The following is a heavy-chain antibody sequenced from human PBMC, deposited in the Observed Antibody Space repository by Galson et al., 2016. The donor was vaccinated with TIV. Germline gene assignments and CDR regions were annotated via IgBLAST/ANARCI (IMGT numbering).Heavy chain of an antibody. J-gene: IGHJ6*03. D-gene: IGHD1-26*01. Sequence: SVKVSCKASGGSFTSYAISWVRQAPGQGLEWMGAIVPMFGISTYAQKFQGRVTITADESTSTAYMELSSLRSQDTAVYYCARGGWSDDPGDYHYYYMDVWGKGTTVTVSS. CDR3: ARGGWSDDPGDYHYYYMDV. V-gene: IGHV1-69*13. CDR1: GGSFTSYA. CDR2: IVPMFGIS.